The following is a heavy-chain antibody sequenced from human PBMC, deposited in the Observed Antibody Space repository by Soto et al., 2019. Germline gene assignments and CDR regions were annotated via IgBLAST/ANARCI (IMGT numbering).Heavy chain of an antibody. CDR3: ASGIQLWLRRINNGYSG. V-gene: IGHV1-69*12. D-gene: IGHD5-18*01. Sequence: QVQLVQSGAEVKKPESSVKVSCKAPGGTFSTYAISWVRPAPGQGLEWMGGIIPMFGTANYAQRFPDRVTITADESTNTVYMELSSLRSEDTAVYCCASGIQLWLRRINNGYSGWGQGTLVTVSS. J-gene: IGHJ4*02. CDR1: GGTFSTYA. CDR2: IIPMFGTA.